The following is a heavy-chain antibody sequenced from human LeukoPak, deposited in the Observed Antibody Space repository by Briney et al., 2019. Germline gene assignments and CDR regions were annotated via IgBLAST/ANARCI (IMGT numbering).Heavy chain of an antibody. V-gene: IGHV4-39*01. CDR3: AGPRYYGGNPIVY. CDR1: GGSISSSIYY. Sequence: PSETLSLTCTVSGGSISSSIYYWGWIRQPPGKGLEWIGSIYYSGSTYYNPSLKRRVTISVDTSKNQFSLKLSSVTAADTAVYYCAGPRYYGGNPIVYWGQGTLVTVSS. D-gene: IGHD4-23*01. J-gene: IGHJ4*02. CDR2: IYYSGST.